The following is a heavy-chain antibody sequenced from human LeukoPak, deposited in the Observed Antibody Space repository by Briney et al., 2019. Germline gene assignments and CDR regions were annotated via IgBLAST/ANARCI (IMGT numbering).Heavy chain of an antibody. CDR1: GYTFTNYD. Sequence: GASVTVSSKASGYTFTNYDISWVRQAPGQGLEWRGWISAYNGNTNYAQKFQGRVTMTTDTSTTTAYMELRTLKSDDTAVYFCARGLIAAAGMDVWGKGTTVTVSS. CDR3: ARGLIAAAGMDV. J-gene: IGHJ6*04. V-gene: IGHV1-18*01. CDR2: ISAYNGNT. D-gene: IGHD6-13*01.